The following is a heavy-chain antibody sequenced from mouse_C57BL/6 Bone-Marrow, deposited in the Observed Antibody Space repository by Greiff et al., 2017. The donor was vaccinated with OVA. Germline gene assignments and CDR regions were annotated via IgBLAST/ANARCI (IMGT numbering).Heavy chain of an antibody. D-gene: IGHD3-1*01. CDR3: TTPGPFAY. V-gene: IGHV14-4*01. CDR1: GFNIKDDY. CDR2: IDPENGDT. Sequence: EVQLQQSGAELVRPGASVKLSCTASGFNIKDDYMHWVKPRPEQGLEWIGWIDPENGDTEYASKFQGKATITADTSSNTAYLPLSSLTSEDTAVYYCTTPGPFAYWGQGTLVTVSA. J-gene: IGHJ3*01.